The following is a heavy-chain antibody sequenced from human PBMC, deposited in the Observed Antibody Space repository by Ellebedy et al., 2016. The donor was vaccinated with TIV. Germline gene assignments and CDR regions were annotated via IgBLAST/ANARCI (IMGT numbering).Heavy chain of an antibody. V-gene: IGHV3-11*01. CDR3: ARDTRFIDHQHNWFDP. CDR2: ISNSDSSI. Sequence: GGSLRLSCAASGFTFSDYYMSWIRQAPGKGLEWLSYISNSDSSIFYADSVRGRFTISRDNAKNLLYLQMNSLRAEYTAVYYCARDTRFIDHQHNWFDPWGQGTLVTVSS. D-gene: IGHD2-2*01. CDR1: GFTFSDYY. J-gene: IGHJ5*02.